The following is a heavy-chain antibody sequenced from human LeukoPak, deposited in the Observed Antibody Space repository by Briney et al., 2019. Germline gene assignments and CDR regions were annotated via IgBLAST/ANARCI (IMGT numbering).Heavy chain of an antibody. Sequence: GGSLRLSCAASGFTFSSYWMHWVRQAPGKGLVWVSRINSDGSSTSYADSVKGRFTISRDNSKNTLYLQMNSLRAEDTAVYYCAKVQLSLYWYFDLWGRGTLVTVSS. CDR3: AKVQLSLYWYFDL. CDR1: GFTFSSYW. D-gene: IGHD1-1*01. J-gene: IGHJ2*01. V-gene: IGHV3-74*01. CDR2: INSDGSST.